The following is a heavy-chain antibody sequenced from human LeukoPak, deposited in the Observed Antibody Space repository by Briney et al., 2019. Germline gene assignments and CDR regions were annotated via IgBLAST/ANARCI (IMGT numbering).Heavy chain of an antibody. Sequence: SETLSLTCAVSSGSIGSSSNYWGWIRQAPGKGLEWIGNVYYSGSTNYNPSLKSRVTISVDTSKNQFSLKLSSVTAADTALYYCARAKYQYGELDYWGQGTMVTVSS. CDR1: SGSIGSSSNY. D-gene: IGHD4-17*01. V-gene: IGHV4-39*07. CDR3: ARAKYQYGELDY. J-gene: IGHJ4*02. CDR2: VYYSGST.